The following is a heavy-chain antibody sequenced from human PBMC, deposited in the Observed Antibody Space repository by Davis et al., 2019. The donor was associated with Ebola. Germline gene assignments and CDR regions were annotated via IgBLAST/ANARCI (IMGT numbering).Heavy chain of an antibody. V-gene: IGHV3-7*03. CDR3: VRDTIEVVPAAILFHYYGMDV. J-gene: IGHJ6*02. CDR1: GFTFSSYW. Sequence: GESLKISCAASGFTFSSYWMSWVRRAPGKGLEWVANIKQDGSEKYYVDSVKGRFTISRDNAKNSLYLQMNSLRAEDTAVYYCVRDTIEVVPAAILFHYYGMDVWGQGTTVTVSS. CDR2: IKQDGSEK. D-gene: IGHD2-2*01.